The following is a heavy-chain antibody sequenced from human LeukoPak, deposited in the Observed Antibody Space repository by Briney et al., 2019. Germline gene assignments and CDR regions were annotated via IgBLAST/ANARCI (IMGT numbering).Heavy chain of an antibody. CDR2: ISKSGDHT. J-gene: IGHJ6*02. CDR1: GFTFNNYA. D-gene: IGHD3-16*01. Sequence: GGSLRLSCAVSGFTFNNYAMSWVRQAPGKGLEWVSAISKSGDHTYYAASAKGRFTIYRDTSKNTQYLQMNSLRAEDTAVYYCATSWGPDTSAFRWGRDGMDVWGQGTTVIVS. V-gene: IGHV3-23*01. CDR3: ATSWGPDTSAFRWGRDGMDV.